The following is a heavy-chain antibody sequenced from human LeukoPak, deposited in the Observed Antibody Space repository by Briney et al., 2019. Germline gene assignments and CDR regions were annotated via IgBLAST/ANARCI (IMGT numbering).Heavy chain of an antibody. CDR2: IYYNGST. D-gene: IGHD2-2*01. CDR3: ARCAPYTKYQPEY. J-gene: IGHJ4*02. V-gene: IGHV4-39*01. CDR1: GGSISSITYY. Sequence: KSSETLSLTCTVSGGSISSITYYWAWVRQPPGKGLEWIGSIYYNGSTSYKSSLKGRVTTSVDTSKNQFLLKVISVTAADTAVYYCARCAPYTKYQPEYWGQGTLVTVSS.